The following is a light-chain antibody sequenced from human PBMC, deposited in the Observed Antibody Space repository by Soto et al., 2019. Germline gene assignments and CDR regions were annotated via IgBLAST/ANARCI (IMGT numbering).Light chain of an antibody. Sequence: DIQMTESPSSLSASVGDRVTITCQASQNIKNYLNWYQQKPGRAPKLLIYDASNLEAGVPSRFRGSGSGTDFTFTISRLKPEDIATYYCQQYENIHTFGQGTRLEIK. J-gene: IGKJ5*01. CDR3: QQYENIHT. CDR1: QNIKNY. CDR2: DAS. V-gene: IGKV1-33*01.